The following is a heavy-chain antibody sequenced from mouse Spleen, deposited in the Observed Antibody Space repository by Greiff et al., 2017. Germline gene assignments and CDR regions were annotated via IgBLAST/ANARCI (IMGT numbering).Heavy chain of an antibody. CDR1: GYTFTSYW. V-gene: IGHV1-52*01. CDR2: IDPSDSET. Sequence: VQLQESGPELVKPGASVKLSCKASGYTFTSYWMHWVKQRPIQGLEWIGNIDPSDSETHYNQKFKDKATLTVDKSSSTAYMQLSSLTSEDSAVYYCARDRTYAMDYWGQGTSVTVSS. CDR3: ARDRTYAMDY. J-gene: IGHJ4*01.